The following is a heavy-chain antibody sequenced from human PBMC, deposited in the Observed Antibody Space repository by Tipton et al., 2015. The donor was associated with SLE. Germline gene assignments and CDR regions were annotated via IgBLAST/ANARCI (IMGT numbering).Heavy chain of an antibody. V-gene: IGHV4-39*07. CDR1: GASISNNNYY. D-gene: IGHD2-8*01. CDR2: IYYTGST. Sequence: TLSLTCAVSGASISNNNYYWGWIRQRPGKGLEWIGTIYYTGSTYYNPSLKSRVTISVDTSKNQFSLEVRSVTAADTAVYYCVRLRSKVLIDYWGQGTLVTVSS. J-gene: IGHJ4*02. CDR3: VRLRSKVLIDY.